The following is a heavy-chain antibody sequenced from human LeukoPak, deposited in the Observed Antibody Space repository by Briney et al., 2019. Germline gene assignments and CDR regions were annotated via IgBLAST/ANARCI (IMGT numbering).Heavy chain of an antibody. CDR1: GFTFDDYA. CDR3: AKDSSVYYYDSRNFDY. J-gene: IGHJ4*02. V-gene: IGHV3-23*01. D-gene: IGHD3-22*01. Sequence: PGGSLRLSCAASGFTFDDYAMHWVRQAPGKGLEWVSAISGSGGSTYYADSVKGRFTISRDNSKNTLYLQMNSLRAEDTAVYYCAKDSSVYYYDSRNFDYWGQGTLVTVSS. CDR2: ISGSGGST.